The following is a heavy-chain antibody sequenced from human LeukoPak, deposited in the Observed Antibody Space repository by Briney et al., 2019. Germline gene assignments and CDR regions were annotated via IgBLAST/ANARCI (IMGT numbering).Heavy chain of an antibody. D-gene: IGHD2-15*01. V-gene: IGHV3-30*18. CDR1: GFTFSSYG. J-gene: IGHJ3*02. Sequence: GGSLRLSCAASGFTFSSYGMHWVRQAPGKGLEWEAVISYDGSNKYYADSVKGRFTISRDNSKNTLYLQMNSLRAEDTAVYYCAKDGGCSGGSCYTLLWAFDIWGQGTMVTVSS. CDR2: ISYDGSNK. CDR3: AKDGGCSGGSCYTLLWAFDI.